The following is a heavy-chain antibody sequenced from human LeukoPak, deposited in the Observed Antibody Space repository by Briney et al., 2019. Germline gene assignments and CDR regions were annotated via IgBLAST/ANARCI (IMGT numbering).Heavy chain of an antibody. D-gene: IGHD2-2*01. CDR2: IKQDGSEK. J-gene: IGHJ6*03. CDR3: ARDRKGYCSSTSCFNYYYTDV. CDR1: GFTFSSYW. Sequence: GGSLRLSCAASGFTFSSYWMSWVRQAPGKGLEWVANIKQDGSEKYYVDSVKGRFTISRDNAKNSLYLQMNSLRAEDTAVYYCARDRKGYCSSTSCFNYYYTDVWGKGTTVTVSS. V-gene: IGHV3-7*01.